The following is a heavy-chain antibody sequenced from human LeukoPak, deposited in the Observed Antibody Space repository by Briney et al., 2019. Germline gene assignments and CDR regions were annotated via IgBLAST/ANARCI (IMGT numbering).Heavy chain of an antibody. D-gene: IGHD6-19*01. V-gene: IGHV1-46*01. CDR1: GYTFTSYY. Sequence: ASVKVSCKASGYTFTSYYMHWVRQAPGQGLEWMGIINPSGGSTSYAQKFQGRVTMTRDMSTSTVYTELSSLRSEDTAVYYCARLRGWADFDYWGQGTLVTVSS. CDR3: ARLRGWADFDY. J-gene: IGHJ4*02. CDR2: INPSGGST.